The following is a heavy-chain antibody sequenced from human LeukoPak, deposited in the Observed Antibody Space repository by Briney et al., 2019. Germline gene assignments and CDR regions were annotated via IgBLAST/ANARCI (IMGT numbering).Heavy chain of an antibody. CDR3: ATSRGSWPDYFDY. D-gene: IGHD6-13*01. CDR1: GFSFSVYW. Sequence: GGSLRLSCAASGFSFSVYWMHWVRQAPGKGPVWVSRIKTDGSITDYADSVKGRFTISRDNAKNSLYLQMNSLRAEDTAVYYCATSRGSWPDYFDYWGQGTLVTVSS. V-gene: IGHV3-74*01. CDR2: IKTDGSIT. J-gene: IGHJ4*02.